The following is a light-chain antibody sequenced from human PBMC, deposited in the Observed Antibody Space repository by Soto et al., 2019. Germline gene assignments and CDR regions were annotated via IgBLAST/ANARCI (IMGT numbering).Light chain of an antibody. CDR2: LNSDGSH. CDR3: QTWGTGIHGV. J-gene: IGLJ2*01. Sequence: QAVVTQSPSASASLGASVKLTCILSSGHSSYAIAWHQQQPEKGPRYLMKLNSDGSHSKGDGIPDRFSGSSSGAERYLSISSLQSEDEADYYCQTWGTGIHGVFGGGTKVTVL. CDR1: SGHSSYA. V-gene: IGLV4-69*01.